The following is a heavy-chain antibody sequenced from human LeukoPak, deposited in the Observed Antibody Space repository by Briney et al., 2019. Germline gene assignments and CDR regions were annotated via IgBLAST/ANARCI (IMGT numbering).Heavy chain of an antibody. J-gene: IGHJ3*02. Sequence: GGSLRLSCAASGFTFTSYAMNWVRQAPGKGLEWVSVISGSGDTTYYADSVKGRFTISRDNSKNTLYLQMNSLRAEDTAVYYCARTANYDFWSGGYRDPFDIWGQGTMVTVSS. D-gene: IGHD3-3*01. CDR2: ISGSGDTT. CDR1: GFTFTSYA. CDR3: ARTANYDFWSGGYRDPFDI. V-gene: IGHV3-23*01.